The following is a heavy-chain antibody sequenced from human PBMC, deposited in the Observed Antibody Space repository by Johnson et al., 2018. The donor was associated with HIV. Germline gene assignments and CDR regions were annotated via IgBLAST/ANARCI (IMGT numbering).Heavy chain of an antibody. J-gene: IGHJ3*02. CDR3: ARDSFIAVTLSDAFDI. CDR2: ISYDGSNE. CDR1: GFAFSNYA. Sequence: QVQLVESGGGVVQPGGSLRLSCAASGFAFSNYAMHWVRQAPGKGLEWMAIISYDGSNEYYADSVQGRFTISRDNSKNTLYLHMSSLRAEDTALYYCARDSFIAVTLSDAFDIWGQGTMVTVSS. V-gene: IGHV3-30-3*01. D-gene: IGHD6-19*01.